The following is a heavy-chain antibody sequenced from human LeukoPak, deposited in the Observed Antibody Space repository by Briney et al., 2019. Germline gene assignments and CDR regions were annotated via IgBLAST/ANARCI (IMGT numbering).Heavy chain of an antibody. CDR3: ASAGCTNGVCSYFDY. D-gene: IGHD2-8*01. CDR1: GFTFSSYA. Sequence: PGRSLSLSCAASGFTFSSYAMHWVRQAPGKGLEWVAVISYDGSNKYYADSVKGRFTISRDNSKNTLYLQMNSLRAEDTAVYYCASAGCTNGVCSYFDYWGQGTLVTVSS. CDR2: ISYDGSNK. J-gene: IGHJ4*02. V-gene: IGHV3-30-3*01.